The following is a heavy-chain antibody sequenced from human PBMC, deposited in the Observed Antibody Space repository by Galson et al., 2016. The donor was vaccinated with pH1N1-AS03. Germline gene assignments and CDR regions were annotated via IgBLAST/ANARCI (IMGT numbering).Heavy chain of an antibody. CDR1: SGSISSSSYY. V-gene: IGHV4-39*07. J-gene: IGHJ3*02. D-gene: IGHD4-17*01. CDR3: ARHSGVTTTVTNAFDI. CDR2: IYYLGYT. Sequence: SETLSLTCTVSSGSISSSSYYWGWIRQPPGKGLEWIASIYYLGYTYDNLSLKSRVTISVDTSKNQFSLRLSSVTAADTAVYYCARHSGVTTTVTNAFDIWGRGTMVTVSS.